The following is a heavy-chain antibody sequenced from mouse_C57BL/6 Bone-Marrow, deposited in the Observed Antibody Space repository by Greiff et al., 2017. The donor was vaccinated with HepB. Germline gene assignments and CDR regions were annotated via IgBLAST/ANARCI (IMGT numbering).Heavy chain of an antibody. CDR3: ARHEEGWDECAY. CDR1: GYTFTEYT. D-gene: IGHD4-1*01. CDR2: FYPGSGSI. J-gene: IGHJ3*01. V-gene: IGHV1-62-2*01. Sequence: QVQLQQSGAELVKPGASVKLSCKASGYTFTEYTIHWVKQRSGQGLEWIGWFYPGSGSIKYNEKFKDKATLTADKSSITVYMELSRLTSEDSAVYFCARHEEGWDECAYWGQGTLVTVSA.